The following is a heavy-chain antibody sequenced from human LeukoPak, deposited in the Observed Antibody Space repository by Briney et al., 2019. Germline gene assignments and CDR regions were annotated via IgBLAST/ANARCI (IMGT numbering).Heavy chain of an antibody. V-gene: IGHV3-48*04. Sequence: TGGSLRLSCAASGFTFSSYSMNWVRQAPGKGLEWVSYISAGGTIYYADSVKGRFTISRDNAKNSLYLQMNSLRAEDTAVYYCAELGITMIGGVWGKGTTVTISS. CDR2: ISAGGTI. J-gene: IGHJ6*04. CDR1: GFTFSSYS. D-gene: IGHD3-10*02. CDR3: AELGITMIGGV.